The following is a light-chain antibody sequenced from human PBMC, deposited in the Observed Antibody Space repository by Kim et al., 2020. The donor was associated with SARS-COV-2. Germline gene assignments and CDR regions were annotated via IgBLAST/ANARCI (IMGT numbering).Light chain of an antibody. CDR3: QQYDTLPYT. J-gene: IGKJ2*01. V-gene: IGKV3-20*01. Sequence: LYPGERVTLSCRASHSLPTNYLAWYQQKPGQAPRLLIFGVYRRATGIPDRFSASGSGPDFSLTISRLEPEDFALYYCQQYDTLPYTFGQGTKLEI. CDR1: HSLPTNY. CDR2: GVY.